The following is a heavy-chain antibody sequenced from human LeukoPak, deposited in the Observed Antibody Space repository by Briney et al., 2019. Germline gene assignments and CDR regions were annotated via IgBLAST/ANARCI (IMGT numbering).Heavy chain of an antibody. CDR1: GYTFTRYY. Sequence: ASVKVSCMASGYTFTRYYMHWVRRAPGQGLEWMGWINPNSGGANYAQKFQGRVTMTRDTSISTAYMELSRLRSDDTAVYYCARDGVAAADSAFDIWGQGTMVTVSS. CDR2: INPNSGGA. D-gene: IGHD6-13*01. J-gene: IGHJ3*02. V-gene: IGHV1-2*02. CDR3: ARDGVAAADSAFDI.